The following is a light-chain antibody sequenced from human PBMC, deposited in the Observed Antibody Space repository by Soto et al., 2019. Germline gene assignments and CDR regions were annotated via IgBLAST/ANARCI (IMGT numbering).Light chain of an antibody. CDR1: QSVSNNY. CDR3: QQYGSSGT. Sequence: EIVLKQSAGTLSLSPGERATLYCRASQSVSNNYLAWYQQKPGQAPRLLIYGASNRATGIPDRFSGSGSGTDFTLTISRLEPEDFAVYYCQQYGSSGTFGQGTKVDIK. CDR2: GAS. J-gene: IGKJ1*01. V-gene: IGKV3-20*01.